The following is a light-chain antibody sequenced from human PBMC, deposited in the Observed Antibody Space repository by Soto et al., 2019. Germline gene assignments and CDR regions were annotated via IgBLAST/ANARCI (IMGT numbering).Light chain of an antibody. CDR2: GVS. CDR3: WSYAGGYNPVV. Sequence: QSVLTQPRSVSGSPGQSVTISCTGTSSDVGGYNYVSWYQQHPGKAPKLMIYGVSERPSGVPDRSSGSKSGNTASLTISGLQAEDEADYYCWSYAGGYNPVVFGGGTQLTVL. J-gene: IGLJ2*01. V-gene: IGLV2-11*01. CDR1: SSDVGGYNY.